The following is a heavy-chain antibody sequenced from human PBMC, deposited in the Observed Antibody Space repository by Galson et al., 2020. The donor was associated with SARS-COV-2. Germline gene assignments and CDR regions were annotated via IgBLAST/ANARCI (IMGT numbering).Heavy chain of an antibody. CDR3: ARSEHSSGWDDAFDI. D-gene: IGHD6-19*01. CDR1: GFTFSSYG. Sequence: GESLKISCAASGFTFSSYGMHWVRQAPGKGLEWVAVISYDGSNKYYADSVKGRFTISRDNSKNTLYLQMNSLRAEDTAVYYCARSEHSSGWDDAFDIWGQGTMVTVSS. CDR2: ISYDGSNK. V-gene: IGHV3-30*03. J-gene: IGHJ3*02.